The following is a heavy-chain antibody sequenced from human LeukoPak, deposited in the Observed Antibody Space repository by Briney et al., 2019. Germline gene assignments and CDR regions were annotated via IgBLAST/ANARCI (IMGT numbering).Heavy chain of an antibody. CDR3: AKHFCTGLDCSLFDS. CDR2: IRSAVDTT. V-gene: IGHV3-23*01. Sequence: GGSLRLSCAASGFTMSNYGVSWVRQAPGKGLEWVSGIRSAVDTTHYADSVKGRFIISRDNSKNTLSLQLNSLRPEDTALYYCAKHFCTGLDCSLFDSWGRGTLVTVSS. CDR1: GFTMSNYG. J-gene: IGHJ4*02. D-gene: IGHD3/OR15-3a*01.